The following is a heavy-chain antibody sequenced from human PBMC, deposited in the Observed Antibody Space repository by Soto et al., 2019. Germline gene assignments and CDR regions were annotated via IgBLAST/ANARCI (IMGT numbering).Heavy chain of an antibody. Sequence: QITLKESGPTLVKPTQTLTLTCTFSGFSLSTSGVGVGWIRQPPGKALEGLALIYWDDDKRYSPSLKSRLTITKDTSKNQVVLTMTNMDPVDTATYYCAHRGNYDFWSGYYSDYYFDYWGQGTLVTVSS. D-gene: IGHD3-3*01. V-gene: IGHV2-5*02. CDR2: IYWDDDK. J-gene: IGHJ4*02. CDR3: AHRGNYDFWSGYYSDYYFDY. CDR1: GFSLSTSGVG.